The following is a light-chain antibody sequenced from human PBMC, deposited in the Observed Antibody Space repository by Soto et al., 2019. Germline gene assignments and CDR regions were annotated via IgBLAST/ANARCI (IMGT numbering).Light chain of an antibody. Sequence: QSVLTQPASVSGSPGQSITISCTGTSSDVGSYNLVSWYQQHPGKAPKLMISAVTQRPSGVPDRFSGSKSGNTASLTISGLQADDEADYFCCSYTASDLWVFGGGTQLTVL. V-gene: IGLV2-14*02. CDR1: SSDVGSYNL. CDR3: CSYTASDLWV. CDR2: AVT. J-gene: IGLJ3*02.